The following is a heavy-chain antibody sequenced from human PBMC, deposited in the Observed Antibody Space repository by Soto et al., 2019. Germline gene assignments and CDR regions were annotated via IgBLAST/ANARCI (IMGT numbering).Heavy chain of an antibody. CDR1: GYTFTSYG. Sequence: ASVKVSCKASGYTFTSYGISCVRQAPGQGLEWMGWISAYNGNTNYAQKLQGRVTMTTDTSTSTAYMELRSLRSDDTAVYYCARPGGTLDYYYYYGMDVWGQGTTVTVSS. CDR2: ISAYNGNT. D-gene: IGHD1-26*01. J-gene: IGHJ6*02. CDR3: ARPGGTLDYYYYYGMDV. V-gene: IGHV1-18*01.